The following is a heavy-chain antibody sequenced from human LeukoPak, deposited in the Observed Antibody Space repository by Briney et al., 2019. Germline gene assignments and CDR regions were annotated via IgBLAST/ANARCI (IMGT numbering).Heavy chain of an antibody. J-gene: IGHJ4*02. CDR2: IYSGGST. D-gene: IGHD1-1*01. Sequence: GGSLRLSCAASGFTVSSNHMSWVRQAPGKGLEWVSVIYSGGSTDYADSVKGRFTISRDNLKNTLYLQMDSLRAEDTAVYYCARGPAGYNWGQGTLVTFSS. V-gene: IGHV3-53*01. CDR3: ARGPAGYN. CDR1: GFTVSSNH.